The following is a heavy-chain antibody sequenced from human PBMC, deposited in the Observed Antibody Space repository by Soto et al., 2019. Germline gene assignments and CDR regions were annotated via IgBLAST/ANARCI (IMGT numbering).Heavy chain of an antibody. J-gene: IGHJ4*02. CDR2: ISGSGGTT. Sequence: GGSLRLSCAASGFTFSDYAMSWVRQAPGKGLEWVSAISGSGGTTYYADSVKGRFTISRDNSKNTMYLQVNSLRAEDTAIYYCAQVMNSGWYLAYWGQGTLVTVSS. D-gene: IGHD6-19*01. V-gene: IGHV3-23*01. CDR3: AQVMNSGWYLAY. CDR1: GFTFSDYA.